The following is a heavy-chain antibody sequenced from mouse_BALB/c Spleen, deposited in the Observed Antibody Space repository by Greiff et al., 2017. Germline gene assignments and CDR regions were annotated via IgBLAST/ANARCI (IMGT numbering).Heavy chain of an antibody. Sequence: VQLQQSGPELVQPGASVKLSCKASGYSFTGYFMNWVKQSPGKSLEWIGRINPYNGDTFYNQKFKVKATLTVDKSSSTAHMELLSLTSEDSAVYCCGRSTMMTAIAYWGQGTLVTVSA. CDR3: GRSTMMTAIAY. J-gene: IGHJ3*01. D-gene: IGHD2-4*01. V-gene: IGHV1-37*01. CDR2: INPYNGDT. CDR1: GYSFTGYF.